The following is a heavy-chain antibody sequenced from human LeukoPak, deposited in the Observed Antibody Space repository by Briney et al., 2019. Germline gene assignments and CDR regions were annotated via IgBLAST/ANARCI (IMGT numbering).Heavy chain of an antibody. Sequence: GGSLGLSCAHSLFALGSCAMSWVCQAPGTGREWASAICGDVVETYYADSVKGRFTISRDISRNKLYLQMNSLRVEDTAVYYCAKARGVYDNTGPDYWGQGTLVTVSS. J-gene: IGHJ4*02. D-gene: IGHD3-10*01. CDR3: AKARGVYDNTGPDY. V-gene: IGHV3-23*01. CDR1: LFALGSCA. CDR2: ICGDVVET.